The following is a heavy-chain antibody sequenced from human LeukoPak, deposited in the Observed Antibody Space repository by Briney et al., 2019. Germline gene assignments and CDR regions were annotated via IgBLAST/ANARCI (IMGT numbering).Heavy chain of an antibody. D-gene: IGHD2/OR15-2a*01. CDR3: VRDWAPASMQAAPFDC. CDR1: GFGFSNFW. Sequence: GGSLRLSCAASGFGFSNFWMSWVREAPGKGPEGVANIKEDGSLKNYVDSVEGRFTVSRHNAKNTLYLQMNTLRLEDTAVYYCVRDWAPASMQAAPFDCWGQGTLVSVSS. J-gene: IGHJ4*02. V-gene: IGHV3-7*01. CDR2: IKEDGSLK.